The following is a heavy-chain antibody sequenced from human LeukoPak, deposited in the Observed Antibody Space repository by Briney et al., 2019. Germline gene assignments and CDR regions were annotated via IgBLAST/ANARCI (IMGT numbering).Heavy chain of an antibody. CDR3: ATYLTGTTAQFDL. CDR1: GYTFTGYY. Sequence: ASVKVSCKASGYTFTGYYMHWVRQAPGQGLEWMGWINPNSGVTNYAQKFQGRVTMTRDTSIRTAYMELNSLRSEDTAVYYCATYLTGTTAQFDLWGRGTLVTVSS. D-gene: IGHD4-17*01. CDR2: INPNSGVT. J-gene: IGHJ2*01. V-gene: IGHV1-2*02.